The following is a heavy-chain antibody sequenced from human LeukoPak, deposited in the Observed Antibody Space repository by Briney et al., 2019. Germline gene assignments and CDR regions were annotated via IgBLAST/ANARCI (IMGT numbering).Heavy chain of an antibody. CDR1: GFTFSSYA. CDR2: ISSNGGST. CDR3: ARDGGKSFSYYYYYMDV. Sequence: GGSLRLSCAASGFTFSSYAMHWVRQAPGKGLEYVSAISSNGGSTYYANSVKGRFTISRDNSKNTLHLQMGSLRAEDMAVYYCARDGGKSFSYYYYYMDVWGKGTTVTVSS. V-gene: IGHV3-64*01. D-gene: IGHD2-15*01. J-gene: IGHJ6*03.